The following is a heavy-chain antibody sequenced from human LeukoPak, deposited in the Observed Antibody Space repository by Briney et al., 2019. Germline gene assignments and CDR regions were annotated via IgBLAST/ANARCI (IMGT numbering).Heavy chain of an antibody. CDR1: GFTFSSYW. J-gene: IGHJ6*02. Sequence: PGGSLRLSCAASGFTFSSYWMHWVRQAPGKGLVWVSRINSDGSSIRYADSVKGRFTISRDNAKKTLYLQMNSLRAEDTAVYRCARSHYYDSSGQFYYYYGMDVWGQGTTVTVSS. CDR3: ARSHYYDSSGQFYYYYGMDV. D-gene: IGHD3-22*01. CDR2: INSDGSSI. V-gene: IGHV3-74*01.